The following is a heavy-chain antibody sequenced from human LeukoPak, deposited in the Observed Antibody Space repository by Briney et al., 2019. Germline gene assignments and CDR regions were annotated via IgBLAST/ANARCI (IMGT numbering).Heavy chain of an antibody. CDR3: ARDSDPVEMATIFAY. CDR2: INTNGEGV. V-gene: IGHV3-48*04. J-gene: IGHJ4*02. Sequence: GYLRLSCVGSTDTFSSYSMNWFRQAPGKGLEWLSYINTNGEGVYYADSVKGRFAISRDNAKNSLYLLMNSLRAEDTAVYYCARDSDPVEMATIFAYWGQGTLVSVSS. CDR1: TDTFSSYS. D-gene: IGHD5-24*01.